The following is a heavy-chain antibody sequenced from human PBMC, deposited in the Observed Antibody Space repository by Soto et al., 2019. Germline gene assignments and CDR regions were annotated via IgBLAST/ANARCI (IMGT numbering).Heavy chain of an antibody. D-gene: IGHD3-10*01. Sequence: PSETLSLTCTVSGGSISSYYWSWIRQPPGKGLEWIGYIYYSGSTNYNPSLKSRVTIPVDTSKNQFSLKLSSVTAADTAVYYCARQTYGSGSYYNLNWFDPWGQGTLVTVSS. CDR3: ARQTYGSGSYYNLNWFDP. J-gene: IGHJ5*02. V-gene: IGHV4-59*08. CDR1: GGSISSYY. CDR2: IYYSGST.